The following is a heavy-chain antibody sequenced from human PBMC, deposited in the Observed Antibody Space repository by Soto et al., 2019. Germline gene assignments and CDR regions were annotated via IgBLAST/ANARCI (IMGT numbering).Heavy chain of an antibody. Sequence: EVQLVESGGGLVQPGGSLRLSCAASGFTFSSYWMSWVRQAPGKGLEWVANIKQDGSEKYYVDSVKGRFTISRDNAKNSLSLQMHSLRAEDTAVYYCARSIAASLNWFDPWGQGTLVTVSS. CDR3: ARSIAASLNWFDP. CDR1: GFTFSSYW. V-gene: IGHV3-7*01. D-gene: IGHD6-6*01. J-gene: IGHJ5*02. CDR2: IKQDGSEK.